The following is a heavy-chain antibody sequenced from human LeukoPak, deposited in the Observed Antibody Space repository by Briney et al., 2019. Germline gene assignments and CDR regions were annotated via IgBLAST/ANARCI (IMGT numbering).Heavy chain of an antibody. D-gene: IGHD1-26*01. Sequence: ASVKVSCRASGYTFTSYDINWVRQATGQGLEWMGWMSPNSGNTDYAQKFQGRVTFTRNTSINTAYMEMSSLRSEDTAVYYCARWELRRDGIDYWAQGTLVTVSS. J-gene: IGHJ4*02. V-gene: IGHV1-8*03. CDR1: GYTFTSYD. CDR3: ARWELRRDGIDY. CDR2: MSPNSGNT.